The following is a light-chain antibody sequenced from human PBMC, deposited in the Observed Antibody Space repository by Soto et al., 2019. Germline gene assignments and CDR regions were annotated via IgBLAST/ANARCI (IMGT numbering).Light chain of an antibody. CDR1: QSVRSNY. V-gene: IGKV3-20*01. J-gene: IGKJ2*01. CDR3: QHYAGSPYT. CDR2: GAS. Sequence: EIVLTQSPGTLSLSPGERATLSCRASQSVRSNYLACYQQKPGQAPRLLIYGASSWATGIPDRFSGTGSGTYFTLTISSLEPADFAVYYCQHYAGSPYTFGQGTKLEIK.